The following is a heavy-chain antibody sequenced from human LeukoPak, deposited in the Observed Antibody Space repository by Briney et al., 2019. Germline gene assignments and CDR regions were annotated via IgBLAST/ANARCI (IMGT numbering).Heavy chain of an antibody. CDR2: LYSSGTT. CDR3: ARDKTYFDY. CDR1: GVTVSSNY. J-gene: IGHJ4*02. V-gene: IGHV3-53*01. Sequence: GGSLRLPCAASGVTVSSNYMSWVRQAPGKGPEWVSLLYSSGTTHYAGSVKGRFTISRDNSKNTLYLQMNSLRAEDTAVYYCARDKTYFDYWGRGTLVTGSS.